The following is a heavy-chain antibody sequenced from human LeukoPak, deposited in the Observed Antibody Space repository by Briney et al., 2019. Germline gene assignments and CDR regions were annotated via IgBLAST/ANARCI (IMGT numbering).Heavy chain of an antibody. CDR2: IYHSGIT. Sequence: SLTCTVYWGWIRQPPGKGLEWIGNIYHSGITYYTPSLSSRVTISVDTSKNQFSLKLSSVTAADTAVYYCAKERYSSPFWWFDPWGQGTLVTVSS. V-gene: IGHV4-38-2*02. J-gene: IGHJ5*02. CDR1: SLTCTVY. CDR3: AKERYSSPFWWFDP. D-gene: IGHD6-6*01.